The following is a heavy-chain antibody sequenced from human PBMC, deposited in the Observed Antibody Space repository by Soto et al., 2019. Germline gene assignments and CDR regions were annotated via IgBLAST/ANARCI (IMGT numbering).Heavy chain of an antibody. CDR2: ISTSGGTT. J-gene: IGHJ5*02. CDR3: AKDPGSGWNNWFDP. V-gene: IGHV3-23*01. CDR1: GFTFSSYV. Sequence: GGSLRLSCAASGFTFSSYVMSWVRQAPGKGLEWVSGISTSGGTTYYGDSVKGRFTIFRDNSKNTPYLEMNSLRAEDTAVYYCAKDPGSGWNNWFDPWGQGTLVTVSS. D-gene: IGHD6-19*01.